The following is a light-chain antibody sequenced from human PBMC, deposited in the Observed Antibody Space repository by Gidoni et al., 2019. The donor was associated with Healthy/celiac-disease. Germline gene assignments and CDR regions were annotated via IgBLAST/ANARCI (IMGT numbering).Light chain of an antibody. J-gene: IGLJ2*01. CDR3: SSYTSSSTV. V-gene: IGLV2-14*03. CDR2: DVS. CDR1: SSDVGRYNY. Sequence: QSALTQPASVSGSPVQSITISCTGTSSDVGRYNYVSWYQQHPGKAPKLMIYDVSNRPSGVSNRFSGSKSGNTASLTISGLQAEDEADYYCSSYTSSSTVFGGGTKLTVL.